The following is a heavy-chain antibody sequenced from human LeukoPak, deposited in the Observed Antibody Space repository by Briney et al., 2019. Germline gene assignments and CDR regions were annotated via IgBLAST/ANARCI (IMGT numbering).Heavy chain of an antibody. V-gene: IGHV3-23*01. CDR2: ISGSGGST. D-gene: IGHD3-22*01. J-gene: IGHJ4*02. CDR3: AKDGGLDYYDSSGYYDY. Sequence: PGGSLRLSCAASGFTFSSYAMSWVRQAPGKGLEWVSAISGSGGSTYYADSVKGRFTISRDNSKNTLYLQMNSLRAEDTAVYYCAKDGGLDYYDSSGYYDYWGQGTLVTVSS. CDR1: GFTFSSYA.